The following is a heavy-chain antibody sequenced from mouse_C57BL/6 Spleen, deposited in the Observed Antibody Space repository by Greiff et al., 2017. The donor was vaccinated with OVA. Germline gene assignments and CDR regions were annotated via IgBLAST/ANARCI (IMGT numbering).Heavy chain of an antibody. D-gene: IGHD2-4*01. J-gene: IGHJ1*03. CDR3: ARVDYDGYFDV. V-gene: IGHV5-4*01. Sequence: HLVESGGGLVKPGGSLKLSCAASGFTFSSYAMSWVRQTPEKRLEWVATISDGGSYTYYPDNVKGRFTISRDNAKNNLYLQMSHLKSEDTAMYYCARVDYDGYFDVWGTGTTVTVSS. CDR1: GFTFSSYA. CDR2: ISDGGSYT.